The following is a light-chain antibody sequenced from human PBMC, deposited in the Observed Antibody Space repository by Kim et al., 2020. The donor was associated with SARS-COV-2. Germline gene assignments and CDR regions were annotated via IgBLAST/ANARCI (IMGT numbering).Light chain of an antibody. J-gene: IGLJ3*02. CDR2: LNSDGSH. CDR3: QTWGTGINWV. V-gene: IGLV4-69*01. Sequence: SVKLTCTLSSGHSSYASAWHQQQPEKGPRYLMKLNSDGSHSKGDGIPDRFSGSSSGAERYLTISSLQSEDEADYYCQTWGTGINWVFGGGTKLTVL. CDR1: SGHSSYA.